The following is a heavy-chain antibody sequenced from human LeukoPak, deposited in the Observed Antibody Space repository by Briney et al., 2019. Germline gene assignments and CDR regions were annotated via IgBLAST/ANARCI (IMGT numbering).Heavy chain of an antibody. CDR3: AKDLSPAVPTSPDAFDI. J-gene: IGHJ3*02. CDR1: GGTFSSYA. D-gene: IGHD6-19*01. V-gene: IGHV3-23*01. CDR2: IGGSGGST. Sequence: ASVKVSCKASGGTFSSYAMSWVRQAPGKGLEWVSGIGGSGGSTYYADSVKGRFTISRDNSKNTLYLQMSSLRDEDTAVYYCAKDLSPAVPTSPDAFDIWGQGTMVSVSS.